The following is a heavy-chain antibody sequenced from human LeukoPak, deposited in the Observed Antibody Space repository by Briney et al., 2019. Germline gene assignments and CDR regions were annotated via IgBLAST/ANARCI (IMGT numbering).Heavy chain of an antibody. Sequence: GGSLRLSCAASGFDFSIYDMYWVRQAPGKGLEWVAYIRYDGRHKDYADSVKGRFTISRDNSKNTLFLEMNSLRPEDTALYYCARDGDSLRYFGLSLNDAFDFWGRGTMVTVSS. D-gene: IGHD3-9*01. CDR1: GFDFSIYD. V-gene: IGHV3-30*02. J-gene: IGHJ3*01. CDR2: IRYDGRHK. CDR3: ARDGDSLRYFGLSLNDAFDF.